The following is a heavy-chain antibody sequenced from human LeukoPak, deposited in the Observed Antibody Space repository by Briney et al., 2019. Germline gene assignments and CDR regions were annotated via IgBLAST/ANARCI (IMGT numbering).Heavy chain of an antibody. J-gene: IGHJ6*02. CDR1: GGTCSSYA. Sequence: ASGKVSCKASGGTCSSYAISWVRQATGQWLEWMGGIIPIFGTANCAQKFQGRVTITADESTSTAYMELSSLRSEDTAVYYCARDRVVVLSLYYYSGMDVWGQGTTVTVSS. CDR3: ARDRVVVLSLYYYSGMDV. V-gene: IGHV1-69*01. D-gene: IGHD3-22*01. CDR2: IIPIFGTA.